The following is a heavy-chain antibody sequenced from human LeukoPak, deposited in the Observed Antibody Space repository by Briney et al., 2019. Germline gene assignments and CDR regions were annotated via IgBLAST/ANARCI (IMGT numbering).Heavy chain of an antibody. J-gene: IGHJ4*02. CDR3: ARAGFEDCSSTSCTYYFDY. CDR1: GFTFSSYS. D-gene: IGHD2-2*01. Sequence: PGGSLRLSCAASGFTFSSYSMNWVRQAPGRGLEWVSSISSSSSTIYYADSVKGRFTISRDNAKNSLYLQMNSLRAEDTAVYYCARAGFEDCSSTSCTYYFDYWGQGTLVTVSS. V-gene: IGHV3-48*01. CDR2: ISSSSSTI.